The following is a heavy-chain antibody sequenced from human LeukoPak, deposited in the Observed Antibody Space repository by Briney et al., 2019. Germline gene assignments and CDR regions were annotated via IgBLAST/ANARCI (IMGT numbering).Heavy chain of an antibody. CDR3: ARDELWASSGWRYFDY. CDR1: GYTFTGYY. D-gene: IGHD6-19*01. CDR2: INPSGGST. V-gene: IGHV1-46*01. Sequence: ASVKVSCKASGYTFTGYYMHWVRQAPGQGLEWMGIINPSGGSTSYAQKFQGRVTMTRDTSTSTVYMELSSLRSEDTAVYYCARDELWASSGWRYFDYWGQGTLVTVSS. J-gene: IGHJ4*02.